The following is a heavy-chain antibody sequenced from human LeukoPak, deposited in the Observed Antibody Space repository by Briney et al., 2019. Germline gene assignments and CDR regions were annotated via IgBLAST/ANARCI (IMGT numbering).Heavy chain of an antibody. CDR2: IKRDGSER. CDR3: ARRNAMDV. Sequence: GGSLRLSCAASGFTFSNYWMTWVRQAPGKGLEWVANIKRDGSERYYVDSVKGRFTISRDDAKSSLYLQMNSLRAEDTAVYYCARRNAMDVWGQGTTVIVFS. J-gene: IGHJ6*02. CDR1: GFTFSNYW. V-gene: IGHV3-7*03.